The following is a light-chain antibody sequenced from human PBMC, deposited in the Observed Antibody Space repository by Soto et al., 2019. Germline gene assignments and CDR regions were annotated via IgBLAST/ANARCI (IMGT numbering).Light chain of an antibody. Sequence: DIQLTQSPSFLSASVGDRVIITCRASQGISSYLAWYQQKPGTAPKLLIYAASTLQSGVPSRFSGSGSGTEFTLTISSLQPEDFATYYCQQLNSYPLTFGGGTKVEIK. J-gene: IGKJ4*01. CDR1: QGISSY. V-gene: IGKV1-9*01. CDR2: AAS. CDR3: QQLNSYPLT.